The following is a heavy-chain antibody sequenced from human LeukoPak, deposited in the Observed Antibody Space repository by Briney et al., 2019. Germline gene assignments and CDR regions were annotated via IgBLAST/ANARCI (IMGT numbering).Heavy chain of an antibody. V-gene: IGHV3-49*04. D-gene: IGHD5-18*01. CDR2: IRSKTYGGTT. CDR1: GFTFGDHA. Sequence: GGSLRLSCTASGFTFGDHAMSWVRQAPVKGLEWVGFIRSKTYGGTTEYAASVKGRFTISRDDSKSIAYLQMNSLKTEDTAVYYCTSGPIQQWLYYGMDVWGQGTTVTVSS. J-gene: IGHJ6*02. CDR3: TSGPIQQWLYYGMDV.